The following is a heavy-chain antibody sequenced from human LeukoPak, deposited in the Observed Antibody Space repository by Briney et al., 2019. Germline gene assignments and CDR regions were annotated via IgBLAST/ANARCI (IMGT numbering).Heavy chain of an antibody. CDR2: MNPNSGNT. CDR1: GYTFTSYD. J-gene: IGHJ3*02. Sequence: ASVKVSCKASGYTFTSYDINWVRQPTGQGLEWMGWMNPNSGNTGYAQKFQGRVTMTRNTSISTAYMELSSLRSEDTAVYYCARAGGLYYYDSSGFAFDIWGQGTMVTVSS. CDR3: ARAGGLYYYDSSGFAFDI. D-gene: IGHD3-22*01. V-gene: IGHV1-8*01.